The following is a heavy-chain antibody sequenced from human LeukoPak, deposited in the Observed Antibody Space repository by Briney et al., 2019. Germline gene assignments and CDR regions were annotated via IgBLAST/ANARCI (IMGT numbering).Heavy chain of an antibody. J-gene: IGHJ4*02. CDR3: AKVAKYYYGSETYYFFEH. Sequence: PGGSLRLSCEASGFTFSSYDMSWVRRAPGKGLEWVSTISSSGGSTYYAESVKGRFTISRDNAKNSLYLQMNSLRVEDTAVYYCAKVAKYYYGSETYYFFEHWGQGTPVTASS. CDR1: GFTFSSYD. V-gene: IGHV3-23*01. D-gene: IGHD3-10*01. CDR2: ISSSGGST.